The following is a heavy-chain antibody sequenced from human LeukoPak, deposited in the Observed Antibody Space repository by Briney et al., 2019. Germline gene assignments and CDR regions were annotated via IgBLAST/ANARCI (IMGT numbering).Heavy chain of an antibody. D-gene: IGHD2-15*01. CDR1: GGSFSGYY. CDR2: INHSGST. Sequence: SETLSLTCAVYGGSFSGYYWSWIRQPPGKGLEWIGEINHSGSTNYNPSLKSRVTISVDTSKNQFSLKLSSVTAADTAVYYCARDPPYCSGGSCSENWGQGTLVTVSS. J-gene: IGHJ4*02. V-gene: IGHV4-34*01. CDR3: ARDPPYCSGGSCSEN.